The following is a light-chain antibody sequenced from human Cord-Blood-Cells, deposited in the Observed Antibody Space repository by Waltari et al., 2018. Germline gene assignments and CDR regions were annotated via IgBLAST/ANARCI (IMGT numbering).Light chain of an antibody. J-gene: IGKJ3*01. CDR3: QQRSNWPA. Sequence: EVVLTQSPATLSLFPGESATLSCRAVQGFSSYLAWYQQKPGQAPRLRIYDASNRATGIPARFSGSGAGTDFTLTIRSLEPEDFAVYYCQQRSNWPAFGPGTKVDIK. CDR1: QGFSSY. CDR2: DAS. V-gene: IGKV3-11*01.